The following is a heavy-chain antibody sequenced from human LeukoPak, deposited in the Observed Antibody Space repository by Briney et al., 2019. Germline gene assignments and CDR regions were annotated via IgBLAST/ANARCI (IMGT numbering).Heavy chain of an antibody. CDR1: GFTFNSHA. V-gene: IGHV3-30-3*01. J-gene: IGHJ2*01. CDR2: ISYDGSNK. CDR3: AKDLDTMIVVNWNFDL. D-gene: IGHD3-22*01. Sequence: TGGSLRLSCAASGFTFNSHALHWVRQAPGRGLEWVAVISYDGSNKYYADSVKGRFTISRDNSKNTLYLQMNSLRAEDTAVYCCAKDLDTMIVVNWNFDLWGRGTLVTVSS.